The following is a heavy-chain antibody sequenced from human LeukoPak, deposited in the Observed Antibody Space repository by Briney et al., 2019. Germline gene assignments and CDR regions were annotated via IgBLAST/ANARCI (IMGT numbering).Heavy chain of an antibody. V-gene: IGHV4-34*01. CDR3: ARRAGYYGSGSYYNNYYYYGMDV. J-gene: IGHJ6*02. Sequence: SETLSLTCAVYGGSFSGYYWSWIRQPPGKGLEWIGEINHSGSTNYNPSLKSRVTISVDTSKNQFSLKLSSVTAADTAVYYCARRAGYYGSGSYYNNYYYYGMDVWGQGTTVTVSS. CDR1: GGSFSGYY. CDR2: INHSGST. D-gene: IGHD3-10*01.